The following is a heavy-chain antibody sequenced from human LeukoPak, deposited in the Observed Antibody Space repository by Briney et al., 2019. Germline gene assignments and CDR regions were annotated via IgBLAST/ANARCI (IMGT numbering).Heavy chain of an antibody. V-gene: IGHV1-18*01. D-gene: IGHD6-19*01. CDR1: GYTFTSYG. J-gene: IGHJ6*03. CDR3: ARDVRGRYSSGWYDRLIQNYYYYMDV. Sequence: ASVKVSCKASGYTFTSYGISWVRQAPGQGLEWMGWISAYNGNTNYAKKLQGRVTMTTDTSTSTAYMELRRLRSDDPAVYYCARDVRGRYSSGWYDRLIQNYYYYMDVWGKGTTVTVSS. CDR2: ISAYNGNT.